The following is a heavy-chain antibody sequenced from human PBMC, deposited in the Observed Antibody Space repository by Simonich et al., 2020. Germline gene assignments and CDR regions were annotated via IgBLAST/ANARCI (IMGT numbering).Heavy chain of an antibody. D-gene: IGHD6-19*01. V-gene: IGHV3-21*01. J-gene: IGHJ6*02. Sequence: EVQLVESGGGLVKPGGSLRLSCAASGFTFSSHSMNWFRQQPGKGLEWVSSISSSSSYIYYADSVKGRFTISRDNAKNSLYLQMNSLRAEDTAVYYCARWIAVAGTGAYGMDVWGQGTTVTVSS. CDR2: ISSSSSYI. CDR3: ARWIAVAGTGAYGMDV. CDR1: GFTFSSHS.